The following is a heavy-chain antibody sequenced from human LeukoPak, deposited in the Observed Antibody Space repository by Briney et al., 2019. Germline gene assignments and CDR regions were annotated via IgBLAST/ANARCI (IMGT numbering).Heavy chain of an antibody. D-gene: IGHD3-22*01. CDR2: IYYSGST. CDR3: ARRSTSCHYYDFDY. J-gene: IGHJ4*02. V-gene: IGHV4-59*08. CDR1: GGTISSYY. Sequence: SETLTLTCAVSGGTISSYYTSGIRQPPGKGLEWIGYIYYSGSTNYNPSLKSRVTISIDTSKNQFSLKLSSVTAADTAVYYCARRSTSCHYYDFDYRVQGTVLIVSS.